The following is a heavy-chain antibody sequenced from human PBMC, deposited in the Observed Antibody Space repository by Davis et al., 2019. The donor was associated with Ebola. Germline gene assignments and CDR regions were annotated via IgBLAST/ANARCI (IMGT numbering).Heavy chain of an antibody. CDR2: IYSGGST. CDR1: GFTVSSNY. J-gene: IGHJ4*02. D-gene: IGHD6-19*01. Sequence: GGSLRLSCAASGFTVSSNYMSWVRQAPGKGLEWVSVIYSGGSTYYADSVKGRFTISRDNSKNTLYLQMNSLRAEDTAVYYCARAGRTYIAVAGTSVWGQGTLVTVSS. CDR3: ARAGRTYIAVAGTSV. V-gene: IGHV3-53*01.